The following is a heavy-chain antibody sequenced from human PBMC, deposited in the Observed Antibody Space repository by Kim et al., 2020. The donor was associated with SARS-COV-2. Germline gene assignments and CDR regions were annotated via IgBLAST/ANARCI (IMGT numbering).Heavy chain of an antibody. CDR1: GFTISSGY. Sequence: GGSLRLSCAASGFTISSGYMTWVRQAPGKGLEWVSVIYIAGSTSYTDSVKGRFSISRDNSKNTLYLQMNSLRAEDTAVYYCARGSSYGYPFDNWGQGTLVTVSS. CDR2: IYIAGST. D-gene: IGHD5-18*01. V-gene: IGHV3-53*01. J-gene: IGHJ4*02. CDR3: ARGSSYGYPFDN.